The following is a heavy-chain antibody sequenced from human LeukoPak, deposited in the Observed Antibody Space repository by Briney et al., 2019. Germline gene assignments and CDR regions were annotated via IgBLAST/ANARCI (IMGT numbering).Heavy chain of an antibody. V-gene: IGHV4-34*01. CDR3: VRGTPRFDS. J-gene: IGHJ5*01. CDR2: INHIGIT. D-gene: IGHD4-23*01. Sequence: PSETLSLTCAVYGGSFSGYYWNWIRQPPGKGLEWIGEINHIGITNYNPSLKSRATISVDTSKNQFSLKLSSVSAADTAVYYCVRGTPRFDSWGQGTMVTVSS. CDR1: GGSFSGYY.